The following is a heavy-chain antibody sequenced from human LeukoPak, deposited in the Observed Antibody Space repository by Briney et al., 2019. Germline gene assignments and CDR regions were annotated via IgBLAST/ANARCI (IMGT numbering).Heavy chain of an antibody. CDR2: IKQDGSEK. Sequence: PGRSLRLSCAASAFTFSSYWMSWVRQAPGKGLEWVANIKQDGSEKYYVDSVKGRFTISRDNAKNSLYLQMNSLRAKDTAVYYCARGGYCSGGSCRNYYMDVWGKGTTVTVSS. J-gene: IGHJ6*03. D-gene: IGHD2-15*01. CDR1: AFTFSSYW. CDR3: ARGGYCSGGSCRNYYMDV. V-gene: IGHV3-7*01.